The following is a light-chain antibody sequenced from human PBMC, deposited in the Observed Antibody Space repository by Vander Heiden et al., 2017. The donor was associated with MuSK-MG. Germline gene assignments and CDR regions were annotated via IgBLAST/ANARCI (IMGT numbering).Light chain of an antibody. V-gene: IGLV1-40*01. CDR3: QSYDSTPSGSYGV. J-gene: IGLJ2*01. Sequence: QSVLTQPPSVSGAPGQRVTSACTGSSSNIGAGYDVHWYQQLPGTAPNPLISGNSNRPSGVPDPFSGSNSSSSASLASTRLQAEDEADYYCQSYDSTPSGSYGVFGGGTKLTVL. CDR1: SSNIGAGYD. CDR2: GNS.